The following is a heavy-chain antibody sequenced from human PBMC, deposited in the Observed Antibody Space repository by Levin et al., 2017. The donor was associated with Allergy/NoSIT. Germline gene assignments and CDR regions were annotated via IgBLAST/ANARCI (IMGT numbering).Heavy chain of an antibody. CDR2: IYSGGST. D-gene: IGHD6-19*01. Sequence: GESLKISCAASGFTVSSNHKSWVRQAPGKGLEWVSVIYSGGSTYYADSVKGRFTISRDNSKNTVFLQMNSLRAEDTAVYYCARESSGSMDYWGQGTLVTVSS. J-gene: IGHJ4*02. CDR3: ARESSGSMDY. V-gene: IGHV3-66*01. CDR1: GFTVSSNH.